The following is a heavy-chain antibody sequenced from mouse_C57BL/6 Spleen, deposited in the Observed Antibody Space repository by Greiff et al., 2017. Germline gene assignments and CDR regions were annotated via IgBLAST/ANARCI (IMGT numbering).Heavy chain of an antibody. Sequence: EVQLQQSGPELVKPGASVKISCKASGYTFTDYYMNWVKQSNGKSLEWIGDINPNNGGTSYNQKFKGKATLTVDKSSSTAYMELRSLTSEDSAVYYCARGYYGSSHWYFDVWGTGTTVTVSS. D-gene: IGHD1-1*01. CDR1: GYTFTDYY. J-gene: IGHJ1*03. V-gene: IGHV1-26*01. CDR3: ARGYYGSSHWYFDV. CDR2: INPNNGGT.